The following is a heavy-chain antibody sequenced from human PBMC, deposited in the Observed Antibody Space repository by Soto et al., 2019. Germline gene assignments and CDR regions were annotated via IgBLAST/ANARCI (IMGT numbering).Heavy chain of an antibody. Sequence: GGSLRLSCAASGFTFSSYGMHWVHQAPGKGLEWVAVIWYDGSNKYYADSVKGRFTISRDNSKNTLYLQMNSLRAEDTAVYYCARGENSSSAGLYYYYGMDVWGQGTTVTVSS. CDR1: GFTFSSYG. V-gene: IGHV3-33*01. J-gene: IGHJ6*02. CDR2: IWYDGSNK. CDR3: ARGENSSSAGLYYYYGMDV. D-gene: IGHD6-6*01.